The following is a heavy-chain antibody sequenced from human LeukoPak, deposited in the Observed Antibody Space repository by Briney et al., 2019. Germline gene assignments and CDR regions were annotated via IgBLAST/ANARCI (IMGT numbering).Heavy chain of an antibody. V-gene: IGHV4-31*03. CDR2: IYYSGST. J-gene: IGHJ4*02. D-gene: IGHD2-15*01. CDR1: GGSISSGGYY. Sequence: SETLSLTCTVSGGSISSGGYYWSWIRQHPGKGLEWIGYIYYSGSTYYNPSLKSRVTISVDTSKNKFSLKLSSVTAADTAVYYCAYGGKSKYYSDYWGQGTLVTVSS. CDR3: AYGGKSKYYSDY.